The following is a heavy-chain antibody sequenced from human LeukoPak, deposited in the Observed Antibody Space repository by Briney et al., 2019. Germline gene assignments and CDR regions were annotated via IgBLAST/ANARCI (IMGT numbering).Heavy chain of an antibody. J-gene: IGHJ4*02. V-gene: IGHV3-21*01. D-gene: IGHD3-10*01. CDR2: ISSSSYI. CDR3: ASVDYYGSGNYYNDVDY. CDR1: GFTFSSYS. Sequence: GGSLRLSCAASGFTFSSYSMNWVRQAPGKGLEGVSSISSSSYIYYSDSIKGPFTISRDNAKNSLYLQMNSLRAEDTALYYCASVDYYGSGNYYNDVDYWGEGTLVTVSS.